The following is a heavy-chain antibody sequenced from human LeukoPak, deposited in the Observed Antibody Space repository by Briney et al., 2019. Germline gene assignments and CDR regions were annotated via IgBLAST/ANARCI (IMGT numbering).Heavy chain of an antibody. D-gene: IGHD3-22*01. Sequence: VASVNVSCKASGGTLSSYAISWVRQAPGQGLEWMGGIIPIFGTANYAQKFQGRVTITADESTSTAYMELSSLRSEDTAVYYCARGHYYADWGQGTLVTVSS. J-gene: IGHJ4*02. CDR2: IIPIFGTA. CDR3: ARGHYYAD. CDR1: GGTLSSYA. V-gene: IGHV1-69*13.